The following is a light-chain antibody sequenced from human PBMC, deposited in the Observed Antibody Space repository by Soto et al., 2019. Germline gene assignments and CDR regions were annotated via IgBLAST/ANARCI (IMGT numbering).Light chain of an antibody. CDR2: EGS. J-gene: IGLJ2*01. Sequence: QSVLTQPASVSGSPGQSITISCTGTSSDIWSYNLVSWYQQHPGKAPKVMIYEGSKRPSGVSNRFSGSKSGNTASLTISGLQAEDEADYYCCSYAGSSTLVVFGGGTKVTVL. CDR3: CSYAGSSTLVV. V-gene: IGLV2-23*03. CDR1: SSDIWSYNL.